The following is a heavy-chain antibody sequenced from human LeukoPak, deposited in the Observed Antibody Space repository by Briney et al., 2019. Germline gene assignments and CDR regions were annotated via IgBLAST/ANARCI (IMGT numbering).Heavy chain of an antibody. CDR3: ARGWGPYGGHYFDY. Sequence: PSETLSLTCAVYGGSFSGYYWSWIRQPPGKRLEWIGEINHSGSTNSNPSLKSRVTISVDTSKNQFSLKLSSVTAADTAVYYCARGWGPYGGHYFDYWGQGTLVTVTS. D-gene: IGHD4-23*01. V-gene: IGHV4-34*01. J-gene: IGHJ4*02. CDR2: INHSGST. CDR1: GGSFSGYY.